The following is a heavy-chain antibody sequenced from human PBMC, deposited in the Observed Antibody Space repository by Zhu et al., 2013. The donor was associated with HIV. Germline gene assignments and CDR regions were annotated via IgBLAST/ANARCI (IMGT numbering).Heavy chain of an antibody. CDR1: GYTFTSYG. CDR2: ISAYNGNT. Sequence: QVQLVQSGAEVKKPGSSVKVSCKASGYTFTSYGISWVRQAPGQGLEWMGWISAYNGNTNYAQKLQGRVTMTTDTSTSTAYMELRSLRSDDTAVYYCARDRENIVVVPAAIWFDPWGQGTLVTVSS. J-gene: IGHJ5*02. V-gene: IGHV1-18*01. CDR3: ARDRENIVVVPAAIWFDP. D-gene: IGHD2-2*01.